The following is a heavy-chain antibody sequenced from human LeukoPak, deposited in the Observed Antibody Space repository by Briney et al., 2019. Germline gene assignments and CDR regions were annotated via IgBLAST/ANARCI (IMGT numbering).Heavy chain of an antibody. CDR2: ISGSGGST. CDR3: AKDRGYYDSSGYSDY. J-gene: IGHJ4*02. D-gene: IGHD3-22*01. V-gene: IGHV3-23*01. Sequence: GRSLRLSCAASGFTFSSYAMSWVRQAPGKGLEWVSAISGSGGSTYYADSVKGRFTISRDNSKNTLYLQMNSLRAEDTAVYYCAKDRGYYDSSGYSDYWGQGTLVTVSS. CDR1: GFTFSSYA.